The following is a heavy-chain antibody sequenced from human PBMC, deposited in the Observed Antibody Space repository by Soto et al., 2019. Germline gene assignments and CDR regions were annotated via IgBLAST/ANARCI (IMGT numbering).Heavy chain of an antibody. J-gene: IGHJ3*02. CDR3: ARGTIFGVAAGAFDI. CDR1: GGSISSSNW. V-gene: IGHV4-4*02. CDR2: IYHSGST. D-gene: IGHD3-3*01. Sequence: SETLSLTCAVSGGSISSSNWWGWVRQPPGKGLEWIGEIYHSGSTNYNPSLKSRVTISVDKSKNQFSLKLSSVTAADTAVYYCARGTIFGVAAGAFDIWGQGTMVTVSS.